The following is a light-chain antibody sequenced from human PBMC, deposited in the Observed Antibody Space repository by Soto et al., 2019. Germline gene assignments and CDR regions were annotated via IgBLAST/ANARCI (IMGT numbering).Light chain of an antibody. V-gene: IGKV3-20*01. J-gene: IGKJ5*01. CDR1: QSLTTRY. CDR3: QHYGSSLT. CDR2: GAS. Sequence: PGERATLSCRASQSLTTRYLAWYQQKPGQAPRLLIYGASSRATGIPDRFSGSGSGTDFTLTINRLDPEDFAVYSRQHYGSSLTFGQGTRLEIK.